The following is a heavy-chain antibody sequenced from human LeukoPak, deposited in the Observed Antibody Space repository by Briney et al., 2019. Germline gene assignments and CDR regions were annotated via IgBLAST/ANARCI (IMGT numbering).Heavy chain of an antibody. Sequence: GGSLRLSCAASGFTFSGYSMNWVRQAPGKGLEWVAYIRSSGSPIYYADFVKGRFTISRDNAKNSLYLQMNSLRDEDTAVYYCVRDPDALDFWGQGTPVTVSS. CDR3: VRDPDALDF. CDR2: IRSSGSPI. J-gene: IGHJ4*02. CDR1: GFTFSGYS. V-gene: IGHV3-48*02.